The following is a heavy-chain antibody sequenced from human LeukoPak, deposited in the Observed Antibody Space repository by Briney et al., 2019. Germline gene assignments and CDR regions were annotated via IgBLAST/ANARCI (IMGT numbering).Heavy chain of an antibody. CDR2: ISGSGGST. J-gene: IGHJ5*02. CDR3: AKGGSTRVYGDYST. V-gene: IGHV3-23*01. CDR1: GFTFSSFA. D-gene: IGHD4-17*01. Sequence: GGSLRLSCAASGFTFSSFAMTWVRQAPGKGLEWVSAISGSGGSTYYADSVKGRFTISRHNSKNTLYLQMNSLRAEDTAVYYCAKGGSTRVYGDYSTWGQGTLVTVSS.